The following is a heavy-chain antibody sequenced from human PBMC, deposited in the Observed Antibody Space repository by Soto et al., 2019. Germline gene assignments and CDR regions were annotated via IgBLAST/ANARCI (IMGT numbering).Heavy chain of an antibody. J-gene: IGHJ4*02. CDR2: IFEGGSN. D-gene: IGHD3-22*01. CDR1: ADSIYSSTYY. V-gene: IGHV4-39*01. Sequence: PSETLSLTCTVSADSIYSSTYYWGWIRQPPGKGLEWIGNIFEGGSNYYKSSLQSLVTISMDTSENQFSLKLDSVTAADTAVYYCARLGGAYYDSSGVGGVFDFWGQGILVTVSS. CDR3: ARLGGAYYDSSGVGGVFDF.